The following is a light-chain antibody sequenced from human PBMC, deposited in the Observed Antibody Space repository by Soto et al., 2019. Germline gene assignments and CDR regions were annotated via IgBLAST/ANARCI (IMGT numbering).Light chain of an antibody. CDR1: QSVGSY. CDR3: QQYNNWPRT. J-gene: IGKJ1*01. Sequence: EVVMTQSPATLYVSPGERATLSCRASQSVGSYLAWYQQKPGQAPRLLIYGASTRAAGISPRFSGGGSGPEFTLTISSLQSEDFAVYYCQQYNNWPRTFGQGTKVGIK. V-gene: IGKV3-15*01. CDR2: GAS.